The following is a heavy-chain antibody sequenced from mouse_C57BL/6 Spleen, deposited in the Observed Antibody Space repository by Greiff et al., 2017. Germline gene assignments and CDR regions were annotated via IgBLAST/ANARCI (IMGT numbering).Heavy chain of an antibody. CDR1: GYTFTSYW. D-gene: IGHD1-1*01. CDR2: IDPSDRYT. V-gene: IGHV1-50*01. Sequence: QVQLQQPGAELVKPGASVKLSCKASGYTFTSYWMQWVKQRPGQGLEWIGEIDPSDRYTNYNQKFKGKATLTVDTSSSTAYMQLSSLTSEDSAVYYCARNYGSSYEGYFDVWGTGTTVTVSS. J-gene: IGHJ1*03. CDR3: ARNYGSSYEGYFDV.